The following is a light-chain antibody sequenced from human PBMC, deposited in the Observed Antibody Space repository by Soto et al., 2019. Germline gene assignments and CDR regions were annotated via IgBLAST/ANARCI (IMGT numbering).Light chain of an antibody. CDR3: RHYNGYSEA. J-gene: IGKJ1*01. Sequence: DIQMPQSPSTLSGSVGDRVTVPCPSSRTISSWVAWYQRKPGKAPKLLNYKASILKSGVTSRFSGSESGTECTLSVRSLESGGFATYYCRHYNGYSEAFGQGTKVDIK. V-gene: IGKV1-5*03. CDR2: KAS. CDR1: RTISSW.